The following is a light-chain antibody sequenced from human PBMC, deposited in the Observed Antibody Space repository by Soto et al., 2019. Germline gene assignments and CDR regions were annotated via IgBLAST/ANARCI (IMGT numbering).Light chain of an antibody. J-gene: IGLJ1*01. CDR3: SSYISSSIDYV. Sequence: QSLLTQPASVSGTPGQSITISCTGTSSDVGGYNYVSWYQQHPGKAPKLMIYEVSNRPSGVSNRFSGSKSGNTASLTISGLQAEDEADYYCSSYISSSIDYVFGTGTKVTV. CDR1: SSDVGGYNY. CDR2: EVS. V-gene: IGLV2-14*01.